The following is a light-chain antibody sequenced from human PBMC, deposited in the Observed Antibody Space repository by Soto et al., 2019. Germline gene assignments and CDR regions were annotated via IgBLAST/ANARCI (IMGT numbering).Light chain of an antibody. V-gene: IGKV1-17*01. J-gene: IGKJ1*01. Sequence: DIQMTQSPSSLSASVGDRVTITCRASQGIGTDLGWYRQKPGKAPKLLIHDASSLESGVPSRFSGSGSGTEFTLTISSLQPDDFATYYCQQYNSYPWTFGQGTKVDIK. CDR1: QGIGTD. CDR3: QQYNSYPWT. CDR2: DAS.